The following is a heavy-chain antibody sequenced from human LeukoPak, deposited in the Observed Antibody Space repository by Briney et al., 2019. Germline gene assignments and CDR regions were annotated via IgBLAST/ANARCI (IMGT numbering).Heavy chain of an antibody. CDR1: GYTFTSYG. CDR2: ISAYNGNT. CDR3: ARDSSWRLRGYDYMDV. J-gene: IGHJ6*03. D-gene: IGHD3-10*01. Sequence: ASVKVSCKASGYTFTSYGISWVRQAPGQGHEWMGWISAYNGNTNYAQKLQGRVTMTTDTSTSTAYMELRSLRSDDTAVYYCARDSSWRLRGYDYMDVWGKGTTVTVSS. V-gene: IGHV1-18*01.